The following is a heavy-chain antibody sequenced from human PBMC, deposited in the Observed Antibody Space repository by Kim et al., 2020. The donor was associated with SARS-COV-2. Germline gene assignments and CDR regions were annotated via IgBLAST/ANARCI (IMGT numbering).Heavy chain of an antibody. CDR3: AKFTGRALDDNYYGMDV. V-gene: IGHV3-9*01. D-gene: IGHD1-1*01. J-gene: IGHJ6*02. Sequence: AKGRFTISRDNSKNSLYLQMNSLRAEDTAIYYCAKFTGRALDDNYYGMDVWGQGTTVIVSS.